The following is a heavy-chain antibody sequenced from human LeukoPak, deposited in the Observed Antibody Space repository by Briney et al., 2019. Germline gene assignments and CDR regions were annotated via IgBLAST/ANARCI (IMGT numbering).Heavy chain of an antibody. CDR2: IYYSGST. CDR3: ARSSVGTFDY. J-gene: IGHJ4*02. V-gene: IGHV4-59*01. Sequence: KSSETLSLTCTVSGGSITSYYWSWIRQPPGKGLELIGYIYYSGSTKYNPSLKSRVTISVDTSKMQFSLKLTSVTAADAAVYYCARSSVGTFDYWGQGTLVTVSS. D-gene: IGHD5/OR15-5a*01. CDR1: GGSITSYY.